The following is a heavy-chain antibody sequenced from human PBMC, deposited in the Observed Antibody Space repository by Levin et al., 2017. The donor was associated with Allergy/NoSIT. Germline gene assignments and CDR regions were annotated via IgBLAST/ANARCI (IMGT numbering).Heavy chain of an antibody. J-gene: IGHJ4*02. D-gene: IGHD2-2*01. CDR1: GYSFTSYW. CDR3: ARHYCSSTSCYGDY. V-gene: IGHV5-51*01. Sequence: GGSLRLSCKGSGYSFTSYWIGWVRQMPGKGLEWMGIIYPGDSDTRYSPSFQGQVTISADKSISTAYLQWSSLKASDTAMYYCARHYCSSTSCYGDYWGQGTLVTVSS. CDR2: IYPGDSDT.